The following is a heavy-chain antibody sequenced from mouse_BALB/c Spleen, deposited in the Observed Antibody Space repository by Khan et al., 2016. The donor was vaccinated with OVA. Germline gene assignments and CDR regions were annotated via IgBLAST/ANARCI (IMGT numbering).Heavy chain of an antibody. J-gene: IGHJ3*01. V-gene: IGHV1-4*01. CDR3: ARDGAYYRNDGWFAY. CDR1: GYTFTSYT. CDR2: INPSSGYT. D-gene: IGHD2-14*01. Sequence: QVQLKQSGAELARPGASVKMSCKASGYTFTSYTIHWIKQRPGKGLEWIGYINPSSGYTNYNQKFKDKSTLPADKSSTTAYMQLSSLTSDDYAVYYCARDGAYYRNDGWFAYWGQGTLVTVSA.